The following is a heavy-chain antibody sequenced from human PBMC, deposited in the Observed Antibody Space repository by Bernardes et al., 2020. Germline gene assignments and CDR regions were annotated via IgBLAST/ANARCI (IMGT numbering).Heavy chain of an antibody. CDR2: ISGGGSST. CDR3: AKARLENQLLSWFDP. Sequence: GGSLRLFCAASRFTFSSYAMSWVRQAPGKGLEWVSGISGGGSSTYYADSVKGRFTISRDNSKNTLYLQMSSVRAEDTAVYYCAKARLENQLLSWFDPWGQGTLVTVSS. J-gene: IGHJ5*02. D-gene: IGHD2-2*01. V-gene: IGHV3-23*01. CDR1: RFTFSSYA.